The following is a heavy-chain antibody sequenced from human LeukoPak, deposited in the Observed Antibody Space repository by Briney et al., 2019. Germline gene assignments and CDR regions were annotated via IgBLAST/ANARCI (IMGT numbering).Heavy chain of an antibody. CDR3: AREGPSGSVYYYYGMDV. V-gene: IGHV3-7*01. CDR1: GFTFSSYW. D-gene: IGHD3-10*01. CDR2: IKQDGSEK. Sequence: GGSLRLSCAASGFTFSSYWMSWVRQAPGKGLEWVANIKQDGSEKYYVDSVKGRFTISRDNAKNSLYLQMNSLRAEDTAVYYCAREGPSGSVYYYYGMDVWGQGTTVPVSS. J-gene: IGHJ6*02.